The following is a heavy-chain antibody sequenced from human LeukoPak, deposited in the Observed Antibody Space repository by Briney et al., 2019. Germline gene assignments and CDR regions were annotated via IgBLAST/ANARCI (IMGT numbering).Heavy chain of an antibody. CDR1: GHTFTSHD. J-gene: IGHJ4*02. Sequence: ASVKVSCKASGHTFTSHDTNWVRQATGLGLEWLGWMSPKSGNTGYAQKFQGRVTMTRDTSISTAYMELSSLRFDDTAVYFCTREKDCADGICYEDWGQGTLVTVSS. CDR3: TREKDCADGICYED. CDR2: MSPKSGNT. V-gene: IGHV1-8*01. D-gene: IGHD2-8*01.